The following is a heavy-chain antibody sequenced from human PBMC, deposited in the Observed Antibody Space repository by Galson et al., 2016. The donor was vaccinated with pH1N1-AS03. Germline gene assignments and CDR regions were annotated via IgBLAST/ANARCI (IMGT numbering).Heavy chain of an antibody. CDR2: ISNSGNDK. CDR3: AKTTFGGVIVSGKMSLDY. V-gene: IGHV3-30*18. CDR1: GFTFSNFG. Sequence: SLRLSCAASGFTFSNFGMHWVRQSPGKGLEWVAVISNSGNDKYYADSGKGRFTISRDNSKSTVYLQLNSLRAEDTAVYYCAKTTFGGVIVSGKMSLDYWRQGTLVTVSS. D-gene: IGHD3-16*02. J-gene: IGHJ4*02.